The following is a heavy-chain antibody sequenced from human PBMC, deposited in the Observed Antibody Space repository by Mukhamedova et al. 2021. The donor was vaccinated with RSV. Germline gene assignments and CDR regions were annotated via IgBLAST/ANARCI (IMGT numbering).Heavy chain of an antibody. CDR2: IYYSGST. V-gene: IGHV4-30-4*08. J-gene: IGHJ4*02. D-gene: IGHD3-16*01. CDR3: ARVSILGGSLDY. Sequence: SWIRQPPGKGLEWIGYIYYSGSTYYNPSLKSRVTISVDTSKNQFSLKLSSVTAADTAVYYCARVSILGGSLDYWGQGTLVTVSS.